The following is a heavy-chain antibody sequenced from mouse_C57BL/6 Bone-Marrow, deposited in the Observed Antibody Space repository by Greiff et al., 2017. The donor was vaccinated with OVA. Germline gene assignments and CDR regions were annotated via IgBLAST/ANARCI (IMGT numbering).Heavy chain of an antibody. J-gene: IGHJ3*01. V-gene: IGHV1-26*01. D-gene: IGHD1-1*01. CDR3: ARHEAGSSSWFAY. CDR1: GYTFTDYY. CDR2: INPNNGGT. Sequence: EVQLQQSGPELVKPGASVKISCKASGYTFTDYYMNWVKQSHGKSLEWIGDINPNNGGTSYNQKFKGKATLTVDKSSSTAYMELSRLTSEDSAVYFCARHEAGSSSWFAYWGQGTLVTVSA.